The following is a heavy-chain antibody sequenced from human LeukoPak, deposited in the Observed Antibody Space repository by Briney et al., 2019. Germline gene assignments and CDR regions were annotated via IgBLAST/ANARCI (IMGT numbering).Heavy chain of an antibody. V-gene: IGHV3-30*02. Sequence: QPGGSLRLSCAASGFTFSSYGMHWVRQAPGKGLEWVAFIRYDGSNKYYADSVKGRFTISRDNSKNTLYLQMNSLRAEDTAVYYCAKDAKIQPREAVAPYYFDYWGQGTVVTVSS. J-gene: IGHJ4*02. D-gene: IGHD5-18*01. CDR1: GFTFSSYG. CDR3: AKDAKIQPREAVAPYYFDY. CDR2: IRYDGSNK.